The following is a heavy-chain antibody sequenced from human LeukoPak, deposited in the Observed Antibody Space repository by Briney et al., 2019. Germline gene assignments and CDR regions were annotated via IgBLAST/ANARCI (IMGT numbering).Heavy chain of an antibody. CDR2: ISGGGGSS. CDR3: AKEATIWGRSGSYYKQFDY. Sequence: GGSLRLSCAASGFTFSNDAMSWVRQAPGKGLEWVSAISGGGGSSYHADSVKGRFTISRDNSKNTLYLQMISLRAEDTAVYYCAKEATIWGRSGSYYKQFDYWGQGTLVTVSS. V-gene: IGHV3-23*01. J-gene: IGHJ4*02. CDR1: GFTFSNDA. D-gene: IGHD3-10*01.